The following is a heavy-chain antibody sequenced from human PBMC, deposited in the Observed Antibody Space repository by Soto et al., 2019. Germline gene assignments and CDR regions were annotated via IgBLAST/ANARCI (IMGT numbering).Heavy chain of an antibody. V-gene: IGHV4-59*08. Sequence: PSETLSLTCTVSGGSISSYYWSWIRQPPGKGLEWIGYIYYSGSTNYNPSLKSRVTISVDTSKNQFSLKLSSVTAADTAVYYCATPGIAAAGIFDYWGQGTLVTVSS. J-gene: IGHJ4*02. CDR1: GGSISSYY. CDR3: ATPGIAAAGIFDY. CDR2: IYYSGST. D-gene: IGHD6-13*01.